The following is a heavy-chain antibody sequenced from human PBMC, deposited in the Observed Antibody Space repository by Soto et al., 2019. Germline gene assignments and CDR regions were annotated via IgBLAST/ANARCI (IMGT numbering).Heavy chain of an antibody. CDR2: INPSGGST. CDR3: ARSLGYSSSSLFRHYYYGMDV. CDR1: GYTFTSYY. J-gene: IGHJ6*02. D-gene: IGHD6-6*01. Sequence: RASVKVSCKASGYTFTSYYMHWVRQAPGQGLEWMGIINPSGGSTSYAQKFQGRVTMTRDTSTSTVYMELSSLRSEDTAVYYCARSLGYSSSSLFRHYYYGMDVWGQGTTVTVSS. V-gene: IGHV1-46*01.